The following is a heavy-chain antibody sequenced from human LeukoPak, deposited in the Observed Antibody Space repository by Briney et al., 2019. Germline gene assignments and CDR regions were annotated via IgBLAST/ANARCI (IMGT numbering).Heavy chain of an antibody. J-gene: IGHJ4*02. D-gene: IGHD2-15*01. CDR1: GGSISSGGYS. Sequence: SETLSLTCAVSGGSISSGGYSWSWIRQPPGKGLEWIGYIYHSGSTYYNPSLKSRATISVDRSKNQFSLKLSSVTAADTAVYYCARGYCSGGSCYYNYWGQGTLVTVSS. V-gene: IGHV4-30-2*01. CDR3: ARGYCSGGSCYYNY. CDR2: IYHSGST.